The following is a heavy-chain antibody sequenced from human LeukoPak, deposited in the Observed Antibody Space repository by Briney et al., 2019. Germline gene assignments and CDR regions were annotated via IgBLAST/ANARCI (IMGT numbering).Heavy chain of an antibody. D-gene: IGHD1-1*01. CDR1: GGTFSSYA. Sequence: SVKVSCKASGGTFSSYAISWVRQAPGQGLEWMGRIIPILGIANYAQKFQGRVTITADKSTSTAYMELSSLRSEDTAVYYCAREVGSEAGTSHLDYWGQGTLVTVSS. CDR2: IIPILGIA. V-gene: IGHV1-69*04. CDR3: AREVGSEAGTSHLDY. J-gene: IGHJ4*02.